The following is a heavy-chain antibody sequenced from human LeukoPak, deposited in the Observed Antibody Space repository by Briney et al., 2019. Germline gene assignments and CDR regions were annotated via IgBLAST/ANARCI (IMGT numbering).Heavy chain of an antibody. Sequence: GGSLRLSCSVSGFTFSSYAMHWVRQAPGKGLEYVSAISSNGGSTYYADSVKGRFTISRDNSKHTLYLQMSSLRAEDTAVYYCVKVSVVTAITYYFDYWGQGTLVTVSS. J-gene: IGHJ4*02. D-gene: IGHD2-21*02. CDR2: ISSNGGST. CDR3: VKVSVVTAITYYFDY. CDR1: GFTFSSYA. V-gene: IGHV3-64D*06.